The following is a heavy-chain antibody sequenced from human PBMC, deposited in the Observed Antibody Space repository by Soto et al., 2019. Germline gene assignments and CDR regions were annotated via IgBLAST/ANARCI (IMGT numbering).Heavy chain of an antibody. CDR2: INEDGGAK. V-gene: IGHV3-7*01. CDR3: ARGPW. CDR1: GLTFRNYW. J-gene: IGHJ4*02. Sequence: EVQLVESGGGLVQPGESLRLSCAASGLTFRNYWLSWVRQAPGQGLEWVASINEDGGAKYCLDSVKGRFIISRDNARSTLSLQMNSLRAEDTAVYYCARGPWWGQGTLVTVSS.